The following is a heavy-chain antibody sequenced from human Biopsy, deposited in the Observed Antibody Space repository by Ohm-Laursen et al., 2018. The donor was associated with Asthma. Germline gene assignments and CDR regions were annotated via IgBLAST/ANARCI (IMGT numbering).Heavy chain of an antibody. J-gene: IGHJ4*02. CDR1: GFTFDDYA. CDR2: VSWNSGSI. Sequence: SLRLSCSASGFTFDDYAMHWVRQAPGKGLEWVSGVSWNSGSIDYADSVKGRFTISRDNAKNSLYPQMNSLRGADTALYYCVKDIRLQLWGFDSWGQGTLVTVSS. V-gene: IGHV3-9*01. CDR3: VKDIRLQLWGFDS. D-gene: IGHD6-13*01.